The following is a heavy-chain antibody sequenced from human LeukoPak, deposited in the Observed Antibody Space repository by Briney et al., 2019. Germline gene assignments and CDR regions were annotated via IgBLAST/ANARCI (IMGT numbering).Heavy chain of an antibody. Sequence: SETLSLTCAVYGESFSGYYWSWIRQPPGKGLEWIGEINHSGSTNYNPSLKSRVTISVDTSKNQFSLKLSSVTAADTAVYYCARGGSDFWSCYYLPRYYYMDVWGKGTTVTVSS. CDR3: ARGGSDFWSCYYLPRYYYMDV. CDR2: INHSGST. CDR1: GESFSGYY. D-gene: IGHD3-3*01. V-gene: IGHV4-34*01. J-gene: IGHJ6*03.